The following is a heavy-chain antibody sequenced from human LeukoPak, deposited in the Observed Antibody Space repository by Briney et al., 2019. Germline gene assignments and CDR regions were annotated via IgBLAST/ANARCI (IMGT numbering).Heavy chain of an antibody. D-gene: IGHD3-10*01. J-gene: IGHJ4*02. V-gene: IGHV3-43D*03. Sequence: GGSLRLSCAASGFTFDDYAMHWVRQAPGKGLEWVSLISWDGGSTYYADSVKGRFTISRDNSKNSLYLQMNSLRAEDTALYYRAKDIHYYGSGSYLDYWGQGTLVTVSS. CDR1: GFTFDDYA. CDR2: ISWDGGST. CDR3: AKDIHYYGSGSYLDY.